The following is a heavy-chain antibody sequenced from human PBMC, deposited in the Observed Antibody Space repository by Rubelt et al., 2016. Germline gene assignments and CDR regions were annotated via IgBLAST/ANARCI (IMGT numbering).Heavy chain of an antibody. CDR1: GFSLSTSGVG. CDR3: AHSGVDGDWKEYYYYGMDV. V-gene: IGHV2-5*01. J-gene: IGHJ6*02. Sequence: QITLKESGPTLVKPTQTLTLTCTFSGFSLSTSGVGVGWIRQPPGKALEWLALIYWNDDKRYSPSLKSRLTITKDTSKNQVVLTMTNMDPVDTATDYCAHSGVDGDWKEYYYYGMDVWGQGTTVTVSS. CDR2: IYWNDDK. D-gene: IGHD4-17*01.